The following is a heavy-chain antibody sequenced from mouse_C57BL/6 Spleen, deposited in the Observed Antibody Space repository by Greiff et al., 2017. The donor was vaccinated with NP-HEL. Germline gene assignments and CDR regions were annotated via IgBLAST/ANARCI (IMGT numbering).Heavy chain of an antibody. J-gene: IGHJ4*01. Sequence: QVQLQQSGAELVRPGASVKLSCKASGYTFTDYYIHWVKQRPGQGLEWIARIYPGSGNTYYNEKFKGKATLTAEKSSSTAYMPLSSLTSEDSAVYFCARYYSAHYYAMDYWGQGTSVTVSS. CDR2: IYPGSGNT. D-gene: IGHD1-1*01. CDR3: ARYYSAHYYAMDY. CDR1: GYTFTDYY. V-gene: IGHV1-76*01.